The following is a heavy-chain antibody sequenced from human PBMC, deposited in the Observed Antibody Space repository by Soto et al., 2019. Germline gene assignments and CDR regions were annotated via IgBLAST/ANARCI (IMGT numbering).Heavy chain of an antibody. Sequence: GGSLRLSCVASGFTFSNAWMSWVRQAPGKGLEWVGRIKSKTDGGTTDYAAPVKGRFTISRDDSKNTLYLQMNSLKTEDTAVYYCTTELRYSSSFDYWGQGTLVTVSS. J-gene: IGHJ4*02. CDR3: TTELRYSSSFDY. D-gene: IGHD6-6*01. V-gene: IGHV3-15*01. CDR2: IKSKTDGGTT. CDR1: GFTFSNAW.